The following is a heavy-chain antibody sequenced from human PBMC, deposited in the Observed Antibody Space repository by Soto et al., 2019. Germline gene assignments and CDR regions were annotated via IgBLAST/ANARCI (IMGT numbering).Heavy chain of an antibody. CDR2: MNPNSGNT. D-gene: IGHD3-10*01. J-gene: IGHJ4*02. CDR3: VAPHIWFGELSL. Sequence: VASVKVSCKASGYTFTSYDINWVRQATGQGLEWMGWMNPNSGNTGYAQKFQGRVTMTRNTSISTAYMEMSSLRSEDTAVYYCVAPHIWFGELSLWGQGTLVTVSS. V-gene: IGHV1-8*01. CDR1: GYTFTSYD.